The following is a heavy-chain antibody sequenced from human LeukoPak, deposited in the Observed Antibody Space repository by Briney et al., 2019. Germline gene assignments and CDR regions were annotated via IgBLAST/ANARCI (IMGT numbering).Heavy chain of an antibody. D-gene: IGHD2-15*01. CDR2: ISSSSSYI. CDR1: GFTFSSYS. J-gene: IGHJ4*02. Sequence: GGSLRLSCAASGFTFSSYSMNWVRQAPGKGLEWVSSISSSSSYIYYADSVKGRFTISRDNAEDSLYLQMNSLRAEDTAVYYCASGGYCSGGSCLNFDYWGQGTLVTVSS. V-gene: IGHV3-21*01. CDR3: ASGGYCSGGSCLNFDY.